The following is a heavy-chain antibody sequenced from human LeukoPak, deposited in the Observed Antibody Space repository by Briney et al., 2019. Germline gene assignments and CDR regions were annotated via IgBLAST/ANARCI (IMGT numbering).Heavy chain of an antibody. D-gene: IGHD4-11*01. CDR3: AKSYSNYGYYYYGMDV. Sequence: GGSLRLSCAASGFTFSSYAMSWVRQAPVKGLEWVSAISGSGGSTYYADSVKGRFTISRDNSKNTLYLQMNGLRAEDTAVYYCAKSYSNYGYYYYGMDVWGQGTTVTVSS. J-gene: IGHJ6*02. CDR2: ISGSGGST. CDR1: GFTFSSYA. V-gene: IGHV3-23*01.